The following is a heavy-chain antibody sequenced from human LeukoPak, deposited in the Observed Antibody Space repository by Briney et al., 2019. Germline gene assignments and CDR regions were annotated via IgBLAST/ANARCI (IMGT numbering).Heavy chain of an antibody. J-gene: IGHJ6*02. CDR3: ASGSCYYGMDV. CDR1: GFTFSDYY. CDR2: INHSGST. Sequence: GSLRLSCAASGFTFSDYYMSWIRQPPGKGLEWIGEINHSGSTNYNPSLKSRVTISVDTSKNQFSLKLSSVTAADTAVYYCASGSCYYGMDVWGQGTTVTVSS. V-gene: IGHV4-34*01. D-gene: IGHD1-1*01.